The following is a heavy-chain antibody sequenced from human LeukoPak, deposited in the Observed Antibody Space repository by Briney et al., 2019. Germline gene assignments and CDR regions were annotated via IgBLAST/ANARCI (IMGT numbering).Heavy chain of an antibody. D-gene: IGHD3-22*01. J-gene: IGHJ4*02. CDR2: INLKSGGT. V-gene: IGHV1-2*02. CDR3: AREDSTGYSSLDY. CDR1: GYTYTGYS. Sequence: ASVKVSCKASGYTYTGYSIHWVRQAPGQGLEWMGWINLKSGGTNYAQKFQARVTMTRETSISTAYMELSRLRSDDTAVYYCAREDSTGYSSLDYWGQGTLVTVSS.